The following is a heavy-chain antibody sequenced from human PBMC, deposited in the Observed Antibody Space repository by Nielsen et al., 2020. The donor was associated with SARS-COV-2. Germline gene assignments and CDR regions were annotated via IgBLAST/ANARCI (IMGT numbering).Heavy chain of an antibody. J-gene: IGHJ3*02. CDR2: ISISSSYI. Sequence: GESLKISCAASGFTFSSYSMNWVRQAQGKGLEWVSSISISSSYIYYADSVKGRFTISSDNAKNSLYLQRNSLRAEDTAVYYCARESVTGTDAFDIWGQGTVVTVSS. CDR1: GFTFSSYS. V-gene: IGHV3-21*01. D-gene: IGHD6-19*01. CDR3: ARESVTGTDAFDI.